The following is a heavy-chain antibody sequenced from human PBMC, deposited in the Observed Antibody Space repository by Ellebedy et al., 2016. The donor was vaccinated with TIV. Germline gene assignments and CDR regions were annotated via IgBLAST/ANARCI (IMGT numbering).Heavy chain of an antibody. D-gene: IGHD4-17*01. CDR2: ISGSGLST. CDR1: GFTFNNYA. V-gene: IGHV3-23*01. J-gene: IGHJ2*01. Sequence: GESLKISCAASGFTFNNYAMYWVRQAPGKGLEWVSAISGSGLSTYYADSVKGRFAISRDKSNNSLFLQMNSLGAEDTAVYYCARAIYGASYLWGRGTLVTVSS. CDR3: ARAIYGASYL.